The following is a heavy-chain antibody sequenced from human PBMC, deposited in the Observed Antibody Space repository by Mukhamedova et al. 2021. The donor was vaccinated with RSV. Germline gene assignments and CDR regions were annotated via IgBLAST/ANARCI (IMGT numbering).Heavy chain of an antibody. Sequence: SSYAMHWVRQAPGKGLEWVAVISYDGSNKYYADSVKGRFTISIDNSKNTLYLQMNSLRAEDTAVYYFARDWRGSIGNMDVWGKGT. CDR3: ARDWRGSIGNMDV. CDR1: SSYA. CDR2: ISYDGSNK. J-gene: IGHJ6*03. D-gene: IGHD1-26*01. V-gene: IGHV3-30-3*01.